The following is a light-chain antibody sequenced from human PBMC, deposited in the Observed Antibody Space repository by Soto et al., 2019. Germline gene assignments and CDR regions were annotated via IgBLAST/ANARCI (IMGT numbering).Light chain of an antibody. Sequence: EIVLTQSPGTLSLSPGERATLSCRASQSVSNTNLAWYQQKPGQAPRLLIYGASSRATGIPDRFSGSGSGPDFTLTISRLEPEDLAVYYCQQYGSAPRTFGQGTKVEIK. J-gene: IGKJ1*01. CDR3: QQYGSAPRT. V-gene: IGKV3-20*01. CDR2: GAS. CDR1: QSVSNTN.